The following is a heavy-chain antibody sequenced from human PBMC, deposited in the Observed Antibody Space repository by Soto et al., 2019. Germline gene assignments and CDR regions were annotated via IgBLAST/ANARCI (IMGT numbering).Heavy chain of an antibody. CDR2: ISAYNGNT. V-gene: IGHV1-18*04. CDR1: GYTFTSYG. CDR3: ARASGFEGYHYYDSSGYYGMDV. Sequence: ASVKVSCKASGYTFTSYGISWVRQAPGQGLEWMGWISAYNGNTNYAQKLQGRVTMTTDTSTSTAYMELRSLRSDDTAVYYCARASGFEGYHYYDSSGYYGMDVWGQGTTVTVSS. D-gene: IGHD3-22*01. J-gene: IGHJ6*02.